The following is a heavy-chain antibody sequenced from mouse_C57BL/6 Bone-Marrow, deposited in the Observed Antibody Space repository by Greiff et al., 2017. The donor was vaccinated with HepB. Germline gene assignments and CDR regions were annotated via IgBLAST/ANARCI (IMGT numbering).Heavy chain of an antibody. CDR2: IYPRSGNT. Sequence: QVQLQQSGAELARPGASVKLSCKASGYTFTSYGISWVKQRTGQGLEWIGEIYPRSGNTDYNEKFKGKATLTADKSSSTAYIELRSLTSEDSAVYLCVRCPVYYYCRWDVDVWGTGTTVSVFS. V-gene: IGHV1-81*01. J-gene: IGHJ1*03. CDR1: GYTFTSYG. CDR3: VRCPVYYYCRWDVDV. D-gene: IGHD1-1*01.